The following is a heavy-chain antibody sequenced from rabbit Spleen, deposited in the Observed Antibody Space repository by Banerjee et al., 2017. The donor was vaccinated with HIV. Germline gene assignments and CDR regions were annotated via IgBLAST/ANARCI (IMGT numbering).Heavy chain of an antibody. CDR2: IDPVFGIT. V-gene: IGHV1S7*01. J-gene: IGHJ4*01. CDR3: ARDGAGGTYFAL. D-gene: IGHD8-1*01. Sequence: QLVESGGGLVKPEGSLKLSCKASGFTLSSYYMNWVRQAPGKGLEWIGYIDPVFGITYYASWVNGRFSISRENAQNTVFLQMTSLTAADTATYFCARDGAGGTYFALWGPGTLVTVS. CDR1: GFTLSSYY.